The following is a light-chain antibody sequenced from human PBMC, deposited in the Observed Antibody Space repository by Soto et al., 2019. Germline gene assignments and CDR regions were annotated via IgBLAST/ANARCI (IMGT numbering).Light chain of an antibody. CDR2: TNN. J-gene: IGLJ1*01. V-gene: IGLV1-44*01. Sequence: QSVLTQPPSASGTPGQRITISCSGSTSNIESHAVNWYQQVPGTAPKLIINTNNQRPSGVPDRFSGSKSGASASLAISGLQSEDEATYYCATWDDRALNVYPFGTGTKVTVL. CDR3: ATWDDRALNVYP. CDR1: TSNIESHA.